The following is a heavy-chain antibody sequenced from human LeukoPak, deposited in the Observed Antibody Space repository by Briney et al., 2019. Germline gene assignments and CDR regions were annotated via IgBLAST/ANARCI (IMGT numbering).Heavy chain of an antibody. V-gene: IGHV4-59*01. D-gene: IGHD6-19*01. J-gene: IGHJ4*02. CDR2: IYYSGST. CDR3: ARLYSSGWLAFDY. CDR1: GGSISSYY. Sequence: SETLSLTCTVSGGSISSYYWSRIRQPPGKGLEWIGYIYYSGSTNYNPSLKSRVTISVDTSKNQFSLKLSSVTAADTAVYYCARLYSSGWLAFDYWGQGTLVTVSS.